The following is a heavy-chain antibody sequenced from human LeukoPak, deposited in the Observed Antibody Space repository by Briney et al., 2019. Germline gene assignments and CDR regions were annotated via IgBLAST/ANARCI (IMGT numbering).Heavy chain of an antibody. V-gene: IGHV3-23*01. CDR3: ASQKSKLVGLFDY. CDR1: VFTFSSYA. J-gene: IGHJ4*02. D-gene: IGHD6-13*01. Sequence: GGSLRLSCAASVFTFSSYAMSCVPGAPGEGVEWVSDISGSGGSTHYADSVKGRFTISRDNSKNTLYLHINSLRAEDTAGYYCASQKSKLVGLFDYWGQGTLVTVSS. CDR2: ISGSGGST.